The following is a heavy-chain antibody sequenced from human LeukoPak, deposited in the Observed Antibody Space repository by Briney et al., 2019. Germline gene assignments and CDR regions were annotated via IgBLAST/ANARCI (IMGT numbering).Heavy chain of an antibody. D-gene: IGHD4-17*01. V-gene: IGHV1-8*01. J-gene: IGHJ3*02. CDR3: ARGHPSTVTTHAFDI. CDR2: MNPNSGNT. Sequence: ASVKVSCKASGYTFTSYDINWVRQATGQGLEWMGWMNPNSGNTGYAQKFQGRVTMTRNISISTAYMELSSLRSEDTAVYYCARGHPSTVTTHAFDIWGQGTMVTVSS. CDR1: GYTFTSYD.